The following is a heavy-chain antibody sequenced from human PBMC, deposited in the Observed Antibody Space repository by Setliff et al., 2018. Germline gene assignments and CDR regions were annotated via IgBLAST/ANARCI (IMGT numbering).Heavy chain of an antibody. Sequence: NPSETLSLTCSVSGYAVTTGYYWGWIRQAPGTGLQWIGSVYHNGATYYNPPLKSRVTISIDTSKNQFSLKVTSVTAADTAVYYCARHMVWSGDEDWGPGTLVTVSS. CDR2: VYHNGAT. CDR1: GYAVTTGYY. J-gene: IGHJ4*02. CDR3: ARHMVWSGDED. D-gene: IGHD5-12*01. V-gene: IGHV4-38-2*02.